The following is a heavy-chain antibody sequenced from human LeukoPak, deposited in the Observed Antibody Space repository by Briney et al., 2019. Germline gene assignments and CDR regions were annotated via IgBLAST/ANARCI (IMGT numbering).Heavy chain of an antibody. J-gene: IGHJ4*02. CDR3: ARDGYNSPLGY. D-gene: IGHD5-24*01. CDR1: GYRFTSYS. Sequence: HRESLKISCMGSGYRFTSYSIGWVRHMPGKGLEWMGIIYPGDSDTRYSPSFQGQVTISADKSISTAYLQWSSLKASDTAMYYCARDGYNSPLGYWGQGTLVTVSS. CDR2: IYPGDSDT. V-gene: IGHV5-51*01.